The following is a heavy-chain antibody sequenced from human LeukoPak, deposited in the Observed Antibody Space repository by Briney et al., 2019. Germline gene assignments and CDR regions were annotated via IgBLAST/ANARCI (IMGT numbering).Heavy chain of an antibody. D-gene: IGHD1-20*01. Sequence: RWASVKVSCKASGYTFTGYYMHWVRQAPGQGLEWMGWINRNSGGTNYAQKFQGRVTMTRDASISTAYMELSRLRSDDTAVYYCAKPSGSRYNWNPREGWFDPWGQGTLVTVSS. CDR2: INRNSGGT. CDR1: GYTFTGYY. CDR3: AKPSGSRYNWNPREGWFDP. J-gene: IGHJ5*02. V-gene: IGHV1-2*02.